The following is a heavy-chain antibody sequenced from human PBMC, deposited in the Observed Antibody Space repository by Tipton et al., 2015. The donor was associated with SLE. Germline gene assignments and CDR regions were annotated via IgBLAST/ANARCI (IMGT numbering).Heavy chain of an antibody. CDR3: AARSGRGWYYFDS. CDR1: GGSITTRSYY. J-gene: IGHJ4*02. D-gene: IGHD6-19*01. CDR2: ISYSGAT. V-gene: IGHV4-39*07. Sequence: TLSLTCIVSGGSITTRSYYWGWIRQPPGKGLEWIASISYSGATYYNPSLKSRVTISVDTSKNQFSLKLSSVTAADTAVYYCAARSGRGWYYFDSWGQGTLVSLSS.